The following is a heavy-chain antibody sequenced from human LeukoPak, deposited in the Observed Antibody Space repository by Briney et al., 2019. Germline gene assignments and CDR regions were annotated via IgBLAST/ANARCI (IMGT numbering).Heavy chain of an antibody. J-gene: IGHJ4*02. D-gene: IGHD3-22*01. CDR2: IDSGSST. V-gene: IGHV3-53*01. Sequence: GGSLRPSCAASGFTVSSNYMSCVRQAQGKGPEWVSVIDSGSSTYYADSVKGRFTISRNNSNNTVYLQMNSLNAEDTAVYYCARDLNYDSAYWGQGTLVTVSS. CDR3: ARDLNYDSAY. CDR1: GFTVSSNY.